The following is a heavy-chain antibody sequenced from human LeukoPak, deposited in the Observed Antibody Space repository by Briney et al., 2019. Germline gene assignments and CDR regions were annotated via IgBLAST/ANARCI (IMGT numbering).Heavy chain of an antibody. V-gene: IGHV4-61*02. D-gene: IGHD6-19*01. CDR3: ASLDLSSGWYNY. J-gene: IGHJ4*02. CDR1: GGSISSGSYY. Sequence: PSQTLSLTCTVSGGSISSGSYYWSWIRQPAGKGLEWIGRIYTSGSTNYNPSLKSRVTISVDTSKNQFSLKLSSVTAADTAVYYCASLDLSSGWYNYWGQGTLVTVSS. CDR2: IYTSGST.